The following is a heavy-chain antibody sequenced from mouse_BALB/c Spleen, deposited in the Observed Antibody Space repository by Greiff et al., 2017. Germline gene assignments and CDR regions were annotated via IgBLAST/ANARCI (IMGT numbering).Heavy chain of an antibody. J-gene: IGHJ3*01. CDR1: GYTFTDYN. Sequence: EVQLQQSGPELVKPGASVKISCKASGYTFTDYNMHWVKQSHGKSLEWIGYIYPYNGGTGYNQKFKSKATLTVDNSSSTAYLELRSLTSEDSAVYYCARDYGNYLAWFAYWGQGTLVTVSA. CDR3: ARDYGNYLAWFAY. CDR2: IYPYNGGT. V-gene: IGHV1S29*02. D-gene: IGHD2-1*01.